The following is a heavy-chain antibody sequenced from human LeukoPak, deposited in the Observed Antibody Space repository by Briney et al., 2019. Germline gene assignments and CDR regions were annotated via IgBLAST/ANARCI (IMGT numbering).Heavy chain of an antibody. J-gene: IGHJ4*02. D-gene: IGHD1-14*01. CDR1: GFTFSNAW. V-gene: IGHV3-15*01. CDR3: TAVSWNHPGDLEY. Sequence: GGSLRLSCAASGFTFSNAWMSWVRQAPEKGLEWVGRIKSKTDGGTIDYAAPVKGRFTISRDDSKNTLYLQMDSLKTEDTAVYYCTAVSWNHPGDLEYWGQGTLVTVSS. CDR2: IKSKTDGGTI.